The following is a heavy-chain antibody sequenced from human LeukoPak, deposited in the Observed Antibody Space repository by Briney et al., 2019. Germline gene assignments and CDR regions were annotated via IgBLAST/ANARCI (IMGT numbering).Heavy chain of an antibody. CDR3: ARGDYYYYMDV. V-gene: IGHV4-61*08. CDR2: VYYSGST. CDR1: GGSISSGDYY. J-gene: IGHJ6*03. Sequence: SETLSLTCTVSGGSISSGDYYWSWIRQPPGKGLEWIGYVYYSGSTNYNPSLKSRVTISVDTSKNQFSLKLSSVTAADTAVYYCARGDYYYYMDVWGKGTTVTVSS.